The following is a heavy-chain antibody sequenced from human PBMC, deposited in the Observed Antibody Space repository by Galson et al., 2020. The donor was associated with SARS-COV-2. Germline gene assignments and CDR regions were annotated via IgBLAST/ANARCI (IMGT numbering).Heavy chain of an antibody. Sequence: ASVKVSCKASGYTFTSYGISWVRQAPGQGLEWMGWISAYNGNTNYAQKLQGRVTMTTDTSTNTAYMELRSLRSDDTAVYYCARGSLDYYDSSGYYSYWGQGTLVTVSS. CDR3: ARGSLDYYDSSGYYSY. CDR2: ISAYNGNT. V-gene: IGHV1-18*01. D-gene: IGHD3-22*01. J-gene: IGHJ4*02. CDR1: GYTFTSYG.